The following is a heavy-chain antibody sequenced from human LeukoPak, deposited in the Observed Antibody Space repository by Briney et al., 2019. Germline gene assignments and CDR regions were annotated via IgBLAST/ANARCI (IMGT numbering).Heavy chain of an antibody. D-gene: IGHD2-2*02. CDR2: INHSGST. CDR3: ARVRVVPDAIYYYYGMDV. J-gene: IGHJ6*02. Sequence: SETLSLTCAVYGGSFSGYYWSWIRQPPGKGLEWIGEINHSGSTNYNPSLKSRVTISVDTSKNQFSLKLSSVTAADTAVYYCARVRVVPDAIYYYYGMDVWGQGTTVTVSS. V-gene: IGHV4-34*01. CDR1: GGSFSGYY.